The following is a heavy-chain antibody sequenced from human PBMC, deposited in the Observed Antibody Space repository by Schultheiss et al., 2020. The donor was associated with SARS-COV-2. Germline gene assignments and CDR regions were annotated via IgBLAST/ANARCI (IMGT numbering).Heavy chain of an antibody. D-gene: IGHD3-16*02. V-gene: IGHV3-21*01. Sequence: GGSLRLSCAASGFTFSSYSMNWVRQAPGKGLEWVSSISSSSSYIYYADSVKGRFTISRDNAKNSLYLQMNSLRAEDTAVYYCARGARGGVWGSYRTDYWGQGTLVTVSS. CDR3: ARGARGGVWGSYRTDY. CDR1: GFTFSSYS. CDR2: ISSSSSYI. J-gene: IGHJ4*02.